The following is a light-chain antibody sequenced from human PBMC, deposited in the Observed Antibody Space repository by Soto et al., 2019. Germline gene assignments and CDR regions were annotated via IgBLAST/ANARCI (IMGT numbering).Light chain of an antibody. CDR1: SSDVGGYNC. CDR3: SSYTSSNTYV. V-gene: IGLV2-14*01. CDR2: EVS. J-gene: IGLJ1*01. Sequence: QSALTQPASVSGSPGQSITISCTGTSSDVGGYNCVSWYQQHPGKAPKLMIYEVSNRPSGISNRFSGSKSGDTASLAISGLQAEDEADYYCSSYTSSNTYVFGTGTKLTVL.